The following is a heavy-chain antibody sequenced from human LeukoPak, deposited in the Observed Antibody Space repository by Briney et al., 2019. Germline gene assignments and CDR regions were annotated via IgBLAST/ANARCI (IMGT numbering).Heavy chain of an antibody. D-gene: IGHD1-14*01. CDR1: GYTFTGYY. CDR3: ARSLPEYYYYGMDV. CDR2: INPNSGGT. Sequence: ASVTVSCKASGYTFTGYYMHWVRQAPGQGLEWMGWINPNSGGTNYAQKYQGRVTMTRDTSISTAYMELSRLRSDDTAVYYCARSLPEYYYYGMDVWGQGTTVTVAS. J-gene: IGHJ6*02. V-gene: IGHV1-2*02.